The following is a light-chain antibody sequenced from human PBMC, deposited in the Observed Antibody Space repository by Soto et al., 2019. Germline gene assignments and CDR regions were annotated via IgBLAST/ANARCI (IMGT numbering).Light chain of an antibody. CDR3: QQYYDIPIT. V-gene: IGKV4-1*01. CDR1: QTLLSASNNKNY. CDR2: WAS. Sequence: DIVMSHSPDSLAVSLGERATINCKSSQTLLSASNNKNYLAWYRQKPGLPPKLLISWASTRDSGVPDRFSGSGSGTDFTLTISSLQAEDVAVYSCQQYYDIPITFGQGTRLEI. J-gene: IGKJ5*01.